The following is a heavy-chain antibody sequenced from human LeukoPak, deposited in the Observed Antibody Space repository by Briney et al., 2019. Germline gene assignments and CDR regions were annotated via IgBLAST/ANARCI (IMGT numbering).Heavy chain of an antibody. CDR3: AMPKSPGGYYYGSGSYFDY. Sequence: GGSLRLSCAASGFTFSSYAMSWVRQAPGKGLEWVSGISGSGGSTYYADSVKGRFTISRDNSKNTLFLQMNSLRAEDTAVHYCAMPKSPGGYYYGSGSYFDYWGQGTLVTVSS. J-gene: IGHJ4*02. CDR2: ISGSGGST. CDR1: GFTFSSYA. V-gene: IGHV3-23*01. D-gene: IGHD3-10*01.